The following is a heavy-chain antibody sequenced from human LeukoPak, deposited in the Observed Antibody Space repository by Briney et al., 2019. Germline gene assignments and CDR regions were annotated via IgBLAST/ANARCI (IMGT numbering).Heavy chain of an antibody. V-gene: IGHV3-23*01. Sequence: GGSLRLSCAASGFTFSSYAMSWVRQAPGKGLEWVSAISGSGGSTYYADSVKGRFTISRDDAKNSLYLQMNSLRAEDTAVYYCARFVQAFDIWGQGTMVTVSS. J-gene: IGHJ3*02. CDR1: GFTFSSYA. CDR2: ISGSGGST. CDR3: ARFVQAFDI. D-gene: IGHD2-21*01.